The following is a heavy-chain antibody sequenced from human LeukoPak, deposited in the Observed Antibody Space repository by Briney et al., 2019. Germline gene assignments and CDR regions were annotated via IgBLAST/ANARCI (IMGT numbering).Heavy chain of an antibody. D-gene: IGHD6-13*01. J-gene: IGHJ4*02. CDR3: AISHPPYSSSWYYFDY. Sequence: ASVKVSCKASGYTFTSYAMNWVRQAPGQGLEWMGWINTNTGNPTYAQGFTGRFVFSLDTSVSTAYLQISSLKAEDTAVYYCAISHPPYSSSWYYFDYWGQGTLVTVSS. CDR1: GYTFTSYA. CDR2: INTNTGNP. V-gene: IGHV7-4-1*02.